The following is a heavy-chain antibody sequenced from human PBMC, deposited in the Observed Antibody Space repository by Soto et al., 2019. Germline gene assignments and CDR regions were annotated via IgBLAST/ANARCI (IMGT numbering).Heavy chain of an antibody. CDR3: ATVVARGWFDP. V-gene: IGHV4-59*01. D-gene: IGHD2-2*01. J-gene: IGHJ5*02. CDR1: GNTISSYY. CDR2: IYYSGST. Sequence: LSLTRSAYGNTISSYYWSWIRQPPGKGLEWIGYIYYSGSTNYNPSLKSRVTISVDTSKNQFSLKLSSVTAADTAVYYCATVVARGWFDPWGQGTLVTVS.